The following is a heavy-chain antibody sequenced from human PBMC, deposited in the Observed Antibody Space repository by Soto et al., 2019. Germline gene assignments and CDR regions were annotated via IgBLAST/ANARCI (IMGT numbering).Heavy chain of an antibody. CDR3: ARHIGVPGTRGFDY. CDR1: GGSISDNNW. Sequence: QVQLQESGPGLVRPSGTLSLTCAVSGGSISDNNWWSWVRQPPGKGLEWIGEIYRSGTANYNPSLNSLVTISMDKAKNQISLHLYSVTAADSAVYYCARHIGVPGTRGFDYWGQGTLVTVSS. J-gene: IGHJ4*02. V-gene: IGHV4-4*02. CDR2: IYRSGTA. D-gene: IGHD2-21*01.